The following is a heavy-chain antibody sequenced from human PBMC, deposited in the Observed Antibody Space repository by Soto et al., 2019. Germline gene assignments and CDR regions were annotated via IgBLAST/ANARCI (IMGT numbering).Heavy chain of an antibody. CDR1: GGSLSYTS. J-gene: IGHJ4*01. CDR3: ARGIDSAKDSY. CDR2: ISSYEGT. Sequence: SETLSLTCTFSGGSLSYTSWNWIRQPPGKGLEWIGEISSYEGTNYNPSLRSRVTMSRDTSRNQLSLQLTSMTAADTAVYCCARGIDSAKDSYWDQGALVTVSA. D-gene: IGHD5-18*01. V-gene: IGHV4-34*01.